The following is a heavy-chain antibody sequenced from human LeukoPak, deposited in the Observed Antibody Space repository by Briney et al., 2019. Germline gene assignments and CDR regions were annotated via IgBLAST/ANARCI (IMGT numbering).Heavy chain of an antibody. D-gene: IGHD1-26*01. Sequence: GGSLRLSCAASGFTFRTYWMHWVRQAPGKGLVWVSRINTDGRTTNYADSVKGRFSISRDNSKDTLYLQMNSLRADDTAVYYCASQWELPYYFDYWGQGTLVTVSS. CDR2: INTDGRTT. V-gene: IGHV3-74*01. J-gene: IGHJ4*02. CDR1: GFTFRTYW. CDR3: ASQWELPYYFDY.